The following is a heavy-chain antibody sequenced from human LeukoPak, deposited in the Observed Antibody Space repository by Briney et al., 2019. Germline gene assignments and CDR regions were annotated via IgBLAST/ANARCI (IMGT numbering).Heavy chain of an antibody. J-gene: IGHJ4*02. CDR1: GFTVSSKY. D-gene: IGHD5-18*01. V-gene: IGHV3-7*01. Sequence: GGSLRVSCAASGFTVSSKYMSWVRQAPGKGLEWVANIKQDGIEKYYVDSVKGRFTISRDNAKNSLYLQMNSLRAEDTAVYSCARDKTRGLGYSYSKSGNYFDYWGQGTLVTVSS. CDR3: ARDKTRGLGYSYSKSGNYFDY. CDR2: IKQDGIEK.